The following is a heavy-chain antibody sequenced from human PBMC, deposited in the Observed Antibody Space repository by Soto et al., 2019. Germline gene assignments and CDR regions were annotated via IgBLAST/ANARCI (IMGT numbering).Heavy chain of an antibody. V-gene: IGHV1-18*01. Sequence: ASVKVSCKASGYTFTSYGISWVRQAPGQGLEWMGWISAYNGNTNYAQKLQGRVTMTTDTSTSTAYMELRSLRSDDTAVYYCARDPADHIVATITVNPVGNYWGQGTLVTVSS. J-gene: IGHJ4*02. CDR3: ARDPADHIVATITVNPVGNY. D-gene: IGHD5-12*01. CDR1: GYTFTSYG. CDR2: ISAYNGNT.